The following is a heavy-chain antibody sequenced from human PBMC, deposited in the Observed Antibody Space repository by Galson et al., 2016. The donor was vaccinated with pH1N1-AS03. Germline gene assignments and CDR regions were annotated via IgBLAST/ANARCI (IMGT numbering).Heavy chain of an antibody. CDR3: TGETYYFDH. D-gene: IGHD2-21*01. J-gene: IGHJ4*02. CDR2: IKEDGSEK. CDR1: GFTFSDSG. V-gene: IGHV3-7*01. Sequence: SLRLSCAASGFTFSDSGMHCVRQPPGKGLEWVANIKEDGSEKKYVDSVKGRFTISRDNAKNSVYLEMNSLRDEDTAVYYCTGETYYFDHWGQGTLVTVSS.